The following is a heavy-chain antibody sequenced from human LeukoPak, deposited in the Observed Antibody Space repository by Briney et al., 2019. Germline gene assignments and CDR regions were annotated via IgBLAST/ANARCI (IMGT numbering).Heavy chain of an antibody. J-gene: IGHJ6*03. CDR1: GFTVSSNY. Sequence: GGSLRLSCAATGFTVSSNYMTWVRQAPGKGLEWVSTIYTDGNTYYPDSVKGRFTISRDNSKNTPYLQMNSLRAGDTAVYYCAREAPYYMDVWGTGTTVTVSS. CDR2: IYTDGNT. V-gene: IGHV3-53*01. CDR3: AREAPYYMDV.